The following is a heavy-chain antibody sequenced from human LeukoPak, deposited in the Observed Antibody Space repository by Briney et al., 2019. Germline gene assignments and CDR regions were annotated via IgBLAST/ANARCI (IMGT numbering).Heavy chain of an antibody. V-gene: IGHV3-64D*09. D-gene: IGHD3-10*01. CDR2: IRSNGGST. J-gene: IGHJ3*02. CDR1: GFTFSSYA. CDR3: VKDWRYYGSGSYTDAFDI. Sequence: GGSLRPSCSASGFTFSSYAMHWVRQAPGKGLEYVSAIRSNGGSTYYADSVKGRFTISRDNSKNTLYLQMSSLRAEDTAVYYCVKDWRYYGSGSYTDAFDIWGQGTMVTVSS.